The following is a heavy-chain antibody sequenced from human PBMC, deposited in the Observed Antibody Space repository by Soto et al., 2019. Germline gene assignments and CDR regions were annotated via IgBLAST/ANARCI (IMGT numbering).Heavy chain of an antibody. CDR1: GFTFSSYG. V-gene: IGHV3-30*03. Sequence: PGGSLRLSCVASGFTFSSYGMHWVRQAPGKGLEWVAIISYDGSNTYYADSVKGRFTISRDNSKNTLYLQMNSLRAEDTSVYYCARGLNKAALSFEYWGQGTLVTVSS. J-gene: IGHJ4*01. CDR3: ARGLNKAALSFEY. CDR2: ISYDGSNT. D-gene: IGHD6-25*01.